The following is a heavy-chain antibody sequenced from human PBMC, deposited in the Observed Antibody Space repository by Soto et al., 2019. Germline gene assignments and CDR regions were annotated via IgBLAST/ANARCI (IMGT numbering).Heavy chain of an antibody. V-gene: IGHV3-33*01. Sequence: QVQLVESGGGVVQPGRSLRLSCAASGFTFSSYCMHWVRQAPGKGLEWVALVWYDGGNKYYADSVKGRFTISRDNSKNTLYLQMKSLRDEDTAVYYCVRAAGYSGNDYVYYYGMDVWRQGTTVTVSS. J-gene: IGHJ6*02. CDR3: VRAAGYSGNDYVYYYGMDV. CDR1: GFTFSSYC. CDR2: VWYDGGNK. D-gene: IGHD5-12*01.